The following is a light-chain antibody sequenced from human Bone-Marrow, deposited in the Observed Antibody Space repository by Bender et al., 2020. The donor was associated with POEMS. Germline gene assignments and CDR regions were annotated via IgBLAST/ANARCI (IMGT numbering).Light chain of an antibody. Sequence: QSVVTQPPSLSEAPRQRVTISCSGSSSNIGNHGVNWYQQLPGEAPKLLIYYDDLLTPGVSDRFSASKSGTSASLAISERQSGDEALYCCSGWDDSLSGWVFGGGTKLTVL. CDR1: SSNIGNHG. CDR3: SGWDDSLSGWV. V-gene: IGLV1-36*01. CDR2: YDD. J-gene: IGLJ3*02.